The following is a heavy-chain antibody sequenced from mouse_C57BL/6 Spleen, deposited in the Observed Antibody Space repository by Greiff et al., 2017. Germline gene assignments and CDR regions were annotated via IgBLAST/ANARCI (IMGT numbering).Heavy chain of an antibody. Sequence: QVQLQQSGPELVKPGASVKLYCKASGYTFTSYDINWVKQRTGPGLEWSGGSYPRDGSTKFNETFKGKATLTVDTSSRTAYMELHSLASEDSAVYCCARAYDCDVSWFAYWGQGTLVTVSA. CDR3: ARAYDCDVSWFAY. CDR1: GYTFTSYD. D-gene: IGHD2-4*01. J-gene: IGHJ3*01. CDR2: SYPRDGST. V-gene: IGHV1-85*01.